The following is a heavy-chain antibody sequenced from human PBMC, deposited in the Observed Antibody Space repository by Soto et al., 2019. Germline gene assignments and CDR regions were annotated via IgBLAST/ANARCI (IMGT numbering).Heavy chain of an antibody. CDR2: IYHSGST. CDR3: ARVPAARSYGKHLSWFDP. J-gene: IGHJ5*02. V-gene: IGHV4-4*02. D-gene: IGHD3-10*01. Sequence: SETLSLTCAVSGGSISSSNWWSWVRQPPGKGLEWIGEIYHSGSTNYNPSLKSRVTISVDKSKNQFSLKLSSVTAADTAVYYCARVPAARSYGKHLSWFDPWGQGTLVTVSS. CDR1: GGSISSSNW.